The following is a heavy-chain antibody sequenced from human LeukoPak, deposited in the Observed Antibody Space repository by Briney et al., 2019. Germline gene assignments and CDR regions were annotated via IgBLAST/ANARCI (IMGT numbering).Heavy chain of an antibody. D-gene: IGHD6-19*01. CDR1: VFNFANHS. CDR3: ARTDSSGLYYFDY. V-gene: IGHV3-23*01. J-gene: IGHJ4*02. CDR2: ISGGGDIT. Sequence: PGGCLRLSCAASVFNFANHSMSWVRQTAGKGLEWASAISGGGDITYYADSVKGRFTISRDNSKNTLYLQMNSLRAEDTAVYYCARTDSSGLYYFDYWGQGTLVTVSS.